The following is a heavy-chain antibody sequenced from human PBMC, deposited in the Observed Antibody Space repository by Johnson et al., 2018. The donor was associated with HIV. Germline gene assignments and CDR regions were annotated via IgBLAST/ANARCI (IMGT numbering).Heavy chain of an antibody. D-gene: IGHD2/OR15-2a*01. J-gene: IGHJ3*02. Sequence: VQLVESGGGLVQPGRSLRLSCAASGFTFDDYAMHWVRQATGKGLEWVSAIGTAGDTYYPGSVKGRFTISRENAKNSLYLQMNSLRAGDTAVYYCARDRSKGGAFDIWGQGTMVTVSS. V-gene: IGHV3-13*01. CDR2: IGTAGDT. CDR1: GFTFDDYA. CDR3: ARDRSKGGAFDI.